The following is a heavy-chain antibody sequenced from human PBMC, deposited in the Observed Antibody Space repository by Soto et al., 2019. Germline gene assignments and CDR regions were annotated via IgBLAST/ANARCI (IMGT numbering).Heavy chain of an antibody. CDR3: ARGIVTTYYYGMDV. CDR2: IGTAGDT. J-gene: IGHJ6*02. D-gene: IGHD5-12*01. Sequence: GSLRLSCAASGFTFGSYPMHWVRQATGKGLEWVSAIGTAGDTYYPGSVKGRFTISRENAKNSLYLQMNSLRAGDTAVYYCARGIVTTYYYGMDVWGQGTTVTVSS. CDR1: GFTFGSYP. V-gene: IGHV3-13*04.